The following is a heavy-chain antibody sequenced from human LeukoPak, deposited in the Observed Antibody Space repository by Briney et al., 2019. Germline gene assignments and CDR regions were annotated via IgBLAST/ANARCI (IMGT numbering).Heavy chain of an antibody. CDR1: GGSISSYY. CDR3: AREGVLRFLEWRYYFDY. J-gene: IGHJ4*02. V-gene: IGHV4-59*12. CDR2: IYYSGST. Sequence: PSETLSLTCTVSGGSISSYYWSWIRQPPGKGLEWIGYIYYSGSTYYNPSLKSRITISVDTSKNQFSLKLSSVTAADTAVYYCAREGVLRFLEWRYYFDYWGQGTLVTASS. D-gene: IGHD3-3*01.